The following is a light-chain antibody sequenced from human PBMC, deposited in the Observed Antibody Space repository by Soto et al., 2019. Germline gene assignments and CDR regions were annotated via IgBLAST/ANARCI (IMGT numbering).Light chain of an antibody. CDR2: EAS. CDR3: QQFGSLPFT. V-gene: IGKV1-33*01. Sequence: DIQMTQSPSSLSASLRDRVTITCRASQDISNTLNWYQQKSGKPPKLLIYEASNLETGVPSRFSGSGSGTYFTFTIDNLQSEDVATYYCQQFGSLPFTFGPGTKVDVK. CDR1: QDISNT. J-gene: IGKJ3*01.